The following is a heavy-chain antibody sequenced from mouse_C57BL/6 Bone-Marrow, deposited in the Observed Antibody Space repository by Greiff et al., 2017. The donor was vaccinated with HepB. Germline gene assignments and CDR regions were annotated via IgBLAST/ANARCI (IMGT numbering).Heavy chain of an antibody. CDR1: GFTFSTSG. CDR2: INTGGTYT. V-gene: IGHV5-6*01. D-gene: IGHD2-14*01. CDR3: SRDRFDYYFDY. Sequence: DVQPVESGGDLVRPGGSLKLSCAASGFTFSTSGMSWVRQTPDKRLEWVATINTGGTYTYYADSVRGRFTISKDSAKNTLFLLMSSLRSEDSGIYYCSRDRFDYYFDYWGQGTTLTVSS. J-gene: IGHJ2*01.